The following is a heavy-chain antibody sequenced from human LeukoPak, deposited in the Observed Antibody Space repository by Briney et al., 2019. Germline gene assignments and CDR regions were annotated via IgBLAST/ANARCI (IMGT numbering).Heavy chain of an antibody. CDR2: IWYDGSNK. CDR1: GFTFSSYG. V-gene: IGHV3-33*01. Sequence: QPGGSLRLSCAASGFTFSSYGMHWVRQAPGKGLEWVAVIWYDGSNKYYADSVKGRFTISRDNSKNTLYLQMNSLRAEDTAVYYCAREACGGSCYFFYFDYWGQGTLVTVSS. J-gene: IGHJ4*02. D-gene: IGHD2-15*01. CDR3: AREACGGSCYFFYFDY.